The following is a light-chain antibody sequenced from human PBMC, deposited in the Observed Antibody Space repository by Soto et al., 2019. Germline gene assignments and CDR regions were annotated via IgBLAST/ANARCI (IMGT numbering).Light chain of an antibody. Sequence: EIVLTQSPGTLSLSPGERATLSCRASQSVSRSYLTWYQQKPGQAPRLLIFGASSRATGIPDRFSGRGSGTDFTLTISRLEPEDFAVYYCQQYGSSLWTFGQGTKVEIK. V-gene: IGKV3-20*01. J-gene: IGKJ1*01. CDR2: GAS. CDR3: QQYGSSLWT. CDR1: QSVSRSY.